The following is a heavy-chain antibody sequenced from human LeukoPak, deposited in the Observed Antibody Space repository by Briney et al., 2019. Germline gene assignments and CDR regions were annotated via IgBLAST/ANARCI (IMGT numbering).Heavy chain of an antibody. Sequence: PGGSLRLSCAASGFTFSSYAMSWVRQAPGKGLEWVSSISSSSSYIYYADSVKGRFTISRDNAKNSLYLQMNSLRAEDTAVYYCARLGYCSSNSCYGVDYWGQGTLVTVSS. J-gene: IGHJ4*02. D-gene: IGHD2-2*01. CDR3: ARLGYCSSNSCYGVDY. CDR2: ISSSSSYI. CDR1: GFTFSSYA. V-gene: IGHV3-21*01.